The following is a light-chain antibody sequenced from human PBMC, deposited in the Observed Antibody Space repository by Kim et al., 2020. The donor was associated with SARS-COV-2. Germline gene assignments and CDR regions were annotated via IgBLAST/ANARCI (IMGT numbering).Light chain of an antibody. CDR1: NSNRGLNT. J-gene: IGLJ2*01. V-gene: IGLV1-44*01. CDR3: ASWDDSLNGHAI. Sequence: RVTNSCSGTNSNRGLNTVNWYQQLQGTAPTLLVYRDDQRPSGVPARFSGSKSGTSASLAISGLQSEEEADYYCASWDDSLNGHAIFGGGTKVTVL. CDR2: RDD.